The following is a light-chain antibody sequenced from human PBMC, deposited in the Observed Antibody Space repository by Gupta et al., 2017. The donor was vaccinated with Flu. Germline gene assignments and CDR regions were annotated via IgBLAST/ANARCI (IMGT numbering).Light chain of an antibody. Sequence: EIVLTQSPGTLSLSPGERATLSCSASQSVSSGYLAWSQPKPGQAPRLLIYGASSRATGIPARFSGSGSGTDFTLTISRLEPEDFAVYYCQQYGSSPFTFGGGTKVEIK. V-gene: IGKV3-20*01. CDR1: QSVSSGY. CDR3: QQYGSSPFT. J-gene: IGKJ4*01. CDR2: GAS.